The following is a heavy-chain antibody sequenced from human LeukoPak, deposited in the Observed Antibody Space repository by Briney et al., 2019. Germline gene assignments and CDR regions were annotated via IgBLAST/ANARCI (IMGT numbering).Heavy chain of an antibody. D-gene: IGHD2-2*01. CDR2: ISGSGGST. V-gene: IGHV3-23*01. Sequence: PGGSLSLSCAASGFTFSSYAMSWVRQAPGKGLEWVSAISGSGGSTYYADSVKGRFTISRDNSKNTLYLQMNSLRAEDTAVYYCAKDLVVPAAMDVDYWGQGTLVTVSS. CDR3: AKDLVVPAAMDVDY. J-gene: IGHJ4*02. CDR1: GFTFSSYA.